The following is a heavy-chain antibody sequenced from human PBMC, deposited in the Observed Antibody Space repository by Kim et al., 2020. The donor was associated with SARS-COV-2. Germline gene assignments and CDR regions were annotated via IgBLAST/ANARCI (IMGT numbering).Heavy chain of an antibody. CDR3: ARAYCSSTSCYDDYYYYGMDV. D-gene: IGHD2-2*01. CDR2: TYYRSKWYN. Sequence: SQTLSLTFAISGDSVSSNSAAWNWIRQSPSRGLEWLGRTYYRSKWYNDYAVSVKSRITINPDTSKNQFSLQLNSVTPEDTAVYYCARAYCSSTSCYDDYYYYGMDVWGQGTTVTVSS. V-gene: IGHV6-1*01. CDR1: GDSVSSNSAA. J-gene: IGHJ6*02.